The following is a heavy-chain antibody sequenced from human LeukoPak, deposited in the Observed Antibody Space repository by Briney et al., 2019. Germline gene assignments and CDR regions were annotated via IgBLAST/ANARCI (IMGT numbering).Heavy chain of an antibody. CDR3: ARAGGRSWFDP. V-gene: IGHV1-2*02. CDR2: INPNSGGT. J-gene: IGHJ5*02. Sequence: ASVKVSCRASGYTFTGYYMHWVRQAPGQGLEWMGSINPNSGGTNYAQKFQGRVTMTTDTSMSTAYMELSRLTSDDTAVYYCARAGGRSWFDPWGQGTLVTVSS. CDR1: GYTFTGYY.